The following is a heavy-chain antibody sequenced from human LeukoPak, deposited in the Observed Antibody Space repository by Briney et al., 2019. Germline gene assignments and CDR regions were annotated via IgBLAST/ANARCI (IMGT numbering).Heavy chain of an antibody. CDR2: VSYSGST. CDR1: DDSISTFF. J-gene: IGHJ5*01. D-gene: IGHD2/OR15-2a*01. V-gene: IGHV4-59*08. Sequence: SETLSLTSTVSDDSISTFFWSWIRQPPGKGLEWMGYVSYSGSTKYNPSLKSRITISSDTSKSQFSLKVNSVTAADRAVYYCARLPGAGIYGWFDLWGKGTLVIVSS. CDR3: ARLPGAGIYGWFDL.